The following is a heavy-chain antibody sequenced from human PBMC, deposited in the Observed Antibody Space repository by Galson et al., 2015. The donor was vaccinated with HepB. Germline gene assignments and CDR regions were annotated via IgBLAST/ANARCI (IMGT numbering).Heavy chain of an antibody. J-gene: IGHJ4*02. Sequence: SLRLSCAASGFSFSGSAMHWVRQASGKGLGWLGRIRSEAKNYATTYAESVRGRFTISRDDSESTAYLQMNSLRAGDTAVYYCAKGGHKSCFDYWGQGTLVTVSS. CDR3: AKGGHKSCFDY. D-gene: IGHD2-21*01. CDR2: IRSEAKNYAT. V-gene: IGHV3-73*01. CDR1: GFSFSGSA.